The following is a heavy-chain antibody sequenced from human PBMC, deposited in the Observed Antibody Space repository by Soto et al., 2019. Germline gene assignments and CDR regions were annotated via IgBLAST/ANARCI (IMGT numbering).Heavy chain of an antibody. D-gene: IGHD4-17*01. CDR3: ARATRTWFDP. J-gene: IGHJ5*02. CDR2: AYYRSKWYN. CDR1: GDSVSSNSAT. V-gene: IGHV6-1*01. Sequence: SQTLSLTCAISGDSVSSNSATWNWIMQSPSRGLEWLGRAYYRSKWYNEYAVSVKSRITINPDTSKNQFSLQLNSVTPEDTAVYYCARATRTWFDPWGQGTLVTVSS.